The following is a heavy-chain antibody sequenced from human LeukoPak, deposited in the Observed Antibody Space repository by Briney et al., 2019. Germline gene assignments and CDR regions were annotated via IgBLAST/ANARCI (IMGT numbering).Heavy chain of an antibody. CDR2: INYSGNT. V-gene: IGHV4-39*07. J-gene: IGHJ5*02. D-gene: IGHD3-10*01. CDR3: ASNAYGSGRTINWFDP. CDR1: GGSISSSSYY. Sequence: SETLSLTCTVSGGSISSSSYYWVWIRQPPGKELEWIGSINYSGNTYYNPSVKSRVTISVDTSKNQFSLKLSSVTAADTAVYYCASNAYGSGRTINWFDPWGQGTLVTVSS.